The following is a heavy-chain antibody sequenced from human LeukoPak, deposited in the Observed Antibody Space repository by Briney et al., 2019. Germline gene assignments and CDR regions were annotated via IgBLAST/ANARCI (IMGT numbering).Heavy chain of an antibody. CDR3: ARHMRPRYEGSMVRGVKTNWFDP. V-gene: IGHV4-34*01. J-gene: IGHJ5*02. CDR1: GGSFSGYY. CDR2: INHSGST. D-gene: IGHD3-10*01. Sequence: SETLSLTCAVYGGSFSGYYWSWIRQPPGKGLEWIGEINHSGSTNYNPSLKSRVTIPVDTSKNQFSLKLSSVTAADTAVYYCARHMRPRYEGSMVRGVKTNWFDPWGQGTLVTVSS.